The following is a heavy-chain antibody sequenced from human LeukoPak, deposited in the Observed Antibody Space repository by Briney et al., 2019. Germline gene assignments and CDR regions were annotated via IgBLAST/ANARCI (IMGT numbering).Heavy chain of an antibody. J-gene: IGHJ3*02. Sequence: SETLSLTCTVSGGSISSGGYYWSWIRQHPGKGLEWIGYIYYSGSTYYNPSLKSRVTISVDTSKNQFSLKLSSVTAADTAVYYCARGRAYCGGDCYPDAFDIWGQGTMVTVSS. D-gene: IGHD2-21*02. CDR1: GGSISSGGYY. CDR3: ARGRAYCGGDCYPDAFDI. CDR2: IYYSGST. V-gene: IGHV4-31*03.